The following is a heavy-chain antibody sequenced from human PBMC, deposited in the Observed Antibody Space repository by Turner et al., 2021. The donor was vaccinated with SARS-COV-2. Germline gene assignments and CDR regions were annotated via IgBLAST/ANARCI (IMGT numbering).Heavy chain of an antibody. CDR2: ISSTSSYR. D-gene: IGHD3-3*01. J-gene: IGHJ6*02. CDR3: AREDDFWSGYHHYGMDV. Sequence: EVQLVESGGGLVQPGGSLRLSCAASGFTFSSFSMNWVRQAPGKGLEWVSSISSTSSYRYDADSVKGRFTISRDNAKNSLYLQMNSLRAEDTAVYYCAREDDFWSGYHHYGMDVWGQGTTVTVSS. V-gene: IGHV3-21*01. CDR1: GFTFSSFS.